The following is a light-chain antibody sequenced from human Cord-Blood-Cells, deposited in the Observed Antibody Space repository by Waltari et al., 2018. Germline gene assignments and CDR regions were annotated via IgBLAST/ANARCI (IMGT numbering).Light chain of an antibody. V-gene: IGKV2-28*01. CDR1: QSLLHSNGYNY. CDR2: VCS. CDR3: MQALQTPLT. Sequence: DIVMTQSPLSLPVTPGEPASISCRSSQSLLHSNGYNYLDWYLQKPGQSPQLLIYVCSDRASGVPDRCSGSGSGTDFTLKISRVEAEDVGVYYCMQALQTPLTFGGGTKVEIK. J-gene: IGKJ4*01.